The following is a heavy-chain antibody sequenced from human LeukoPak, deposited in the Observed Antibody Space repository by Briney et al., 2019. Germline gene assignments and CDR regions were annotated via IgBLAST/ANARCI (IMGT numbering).Heavy chain of an antibody. D-gene: IGHD3-9*01. CDR3: ARGGHYDILAGYPTFVRY. Sequence: SETLSLTCAASGCSISSSNWRSWVRQPAGKVLEWRGEIYHGGSTNYDPSLKSRVTISVDKSKNTFSLELNSLTPADTAGYYCARGGHYDILAGYPTFVRYGDQETRDTVS. CDR2: IYHGGST. J-gene: IGHJ4*02. V-gene: IGHV4-4*02. CDR1: GCSISSSNW.